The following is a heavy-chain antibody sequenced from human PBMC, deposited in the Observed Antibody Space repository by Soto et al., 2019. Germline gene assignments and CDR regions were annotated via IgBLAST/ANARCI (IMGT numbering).Heavy chain of an antibody. D-gene: IGHD3-9*01. CDR2: ISGNGGSK. CDR3: ARVYYNVLTGFSQSEIDY. Sequence: PGGSLRLSCAASGFTFSNSWINWVRQAPGKGLEWVSDISGNGGSKYYVDPVKGRFTISRDNAKNTLYLQMNSLRAEDTAVYYCARVYYNVLTGFSQSEIDYWGQGTQVTVSS. V-gene: IGHV3-23*01. CDR1: GFTFSNSW. J-gene: IGHJ4*02.